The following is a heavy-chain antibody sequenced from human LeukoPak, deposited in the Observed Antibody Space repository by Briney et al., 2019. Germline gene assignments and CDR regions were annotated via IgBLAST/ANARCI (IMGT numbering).Heavy chain of an antibody. CDR1: GASISNYY. J-gene: IGHJ5*02. Sequence: SETLSLTCTVSGASISNYYWSWIRQSPGKGLEWIGYMLYSGSTNQNPSLRSRVTISVDTSKNQFSLKLSSVTAADTAVYYCARVGYSNPSDPWGQGTLVTVSS. CDR2: MLYSGST. D-gene: IGHD5-12*01. CDR3: ARVGYSNPSDP. V-gene: IGHV4-59*08.